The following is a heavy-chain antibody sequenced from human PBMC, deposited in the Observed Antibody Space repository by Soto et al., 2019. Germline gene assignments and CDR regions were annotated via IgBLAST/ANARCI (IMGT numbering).Heavy chain of an antibody. CDR2: ISSSSSYI. Sequence: EVQLVESGGGLVKPGGSLRLSCAASGFTFSSYSMNWVRQAPGKGLEWVSSISSSSSYIYYADSVKGRFTISRDNAKNSLYLQMNSLRGGDTAVYYCARDPPYDYVWGSYRFQDYFDYWGQGTLVTVSS. CDR1: GFTFSSYS. J-gene: IGHJ4*02. D-gene: IGHD3-16*02. CDR3: ARDPPYDYVWGSYRFQDYFDY. V-gene: IGHV3-21*01.